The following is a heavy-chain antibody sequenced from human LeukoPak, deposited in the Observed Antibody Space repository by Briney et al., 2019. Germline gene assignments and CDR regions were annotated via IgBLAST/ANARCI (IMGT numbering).Heavy chain of an antibody. V-gene: IGHV7-4-1*02. CDR1: GYTFTSYA. CDR3: AREGYSSSWYEFPPYYYYMDV. CDR2: INTNTGNP. Sequence: ASVKVSCKASGYTFTSYAMNWVRQAPGQGLEWMGWINTNTGNPTYAQGFTGRFVFSLDTSVSTAYLQISSLKAEDTAVYYCAREGYSSSWYEFPPYYYYMDVWGKGTTVTVSS. J-gene: IGHJ6*03. D-gene: IGHD6-13*01.